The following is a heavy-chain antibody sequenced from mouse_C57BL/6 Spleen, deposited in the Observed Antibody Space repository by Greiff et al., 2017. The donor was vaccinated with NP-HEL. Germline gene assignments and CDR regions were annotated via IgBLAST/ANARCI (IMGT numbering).Heavy chain of an antibody. D-gene: IGHD2-3*01. CDR3: ASDYDGYYVWFAY. V-gene: IGHV3-6*01. Sequence: VQLQQSGPGLVKPSQSLSLTCSVTGYSITSGYYWNWIRQFPGNKLEWMGYISYDGSNNYNPSLKNRISITRDTSKNQFFLKLNSVTTEDTATYYCASDYDGYYVWFAYWGQGTLVTVSA. J-gene: IGHJ3*01. CDR1: GYSITSGYY. CDR2: ISYDGSN.